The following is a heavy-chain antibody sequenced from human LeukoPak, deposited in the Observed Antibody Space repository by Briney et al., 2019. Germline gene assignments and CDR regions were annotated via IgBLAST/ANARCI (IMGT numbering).Heavy chain of an antibody. J-gene: IGHJ4*02. CDR3: ARLDKHTGSWLPDY. V-gene: IGHV4-59*08. D-gene: IGHD6-13*01. CDR2: IYSGGTT. Sequence: SETLSLTCTVSGGSISSYYRIWTRQPPGKGLEWIGYIYSGGTTFYNPSLQSQVTMSVDTSKNQFSLKLSSVTAADTAVYFCARLDKHTGSWLPDYWGQGTLVTVSS. CDR1: GGSISSYY.